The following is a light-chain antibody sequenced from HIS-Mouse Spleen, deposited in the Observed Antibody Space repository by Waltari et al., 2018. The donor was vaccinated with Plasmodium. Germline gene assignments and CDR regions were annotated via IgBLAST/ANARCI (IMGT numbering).Light chain of an antibody. V-gene: IGLV3-19*01. Sequence: SSELTQDPAVSVALGQTVRITCQGDSLRSYYASWYQQNPGQAPVLVIYGKNNRPSGIPYRFSGSRLGNTASLTITGAQAEDEADYYCNSRDSSGNHWVFGGGTKLTVL. CDR1: SLRSYY. CDR3: NSRDSSGNHWV. CDR2: GKN. J-gene: IGLJ3*02.